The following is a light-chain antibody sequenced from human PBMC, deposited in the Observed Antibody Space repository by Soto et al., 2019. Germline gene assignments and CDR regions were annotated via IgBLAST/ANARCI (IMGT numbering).Light chain of an antibody. V-gene: IGKV1-27*01. CDR2: GAS. CDR1: QGIGDF. J-gene: IGKJ1*01. Sequence: DIQMTQSPSSLSASVGDRVTITCRASQGIGDFLAWYQQKPGKVPKLLIYGASTLQSGVPSRFSGSGSGSEFTLTISSQPPEDDASYYCQRDDSAPQTFGQGTRLEIK. CDR3: QRDDSAPQT.